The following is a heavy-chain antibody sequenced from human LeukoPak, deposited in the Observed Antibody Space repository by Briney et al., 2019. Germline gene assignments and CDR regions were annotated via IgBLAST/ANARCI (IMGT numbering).Heavy chain of an antibody. V-gene: IGHV3-23*01. Sequence: GGSLRLSCAASGFTFSGYAMSWVRQAPGKGLEWVSAISGSGGSTHYADSVKGRFTISRDNSKNTLYLQMNSLRAEDTAVYYCARATYLGGFDPWGQGTLVTVSS. J-gene: IGHJ5*02. CDR2: ISGSGGST. CDR3: ARATYLGGFDP. CDR1: GFTFSGYA. D-gene: IGHD3-16*01.